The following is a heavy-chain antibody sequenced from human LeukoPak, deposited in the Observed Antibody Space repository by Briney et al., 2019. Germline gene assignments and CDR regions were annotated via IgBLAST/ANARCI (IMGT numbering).Heavy chain of an antibody. D-gene: IGHD6-13*01. CDR2: ISAYNGDT. V-gene: IGHV1-18*01. Sequence: VASVKVSCKASGYTFSSYGISWVRQAPGQGLEWMGWISAYNGDTNYAQKFQGRVTMTTDIFTSTAYMELRSLRSDDTAVYYCARETSYSSNWYVWGHWGQGTLVTVSS. CDR1: GYTFSSYG. J-gene: IGHJ4*02. CDR3: ARETSYSSNWYVWGH.